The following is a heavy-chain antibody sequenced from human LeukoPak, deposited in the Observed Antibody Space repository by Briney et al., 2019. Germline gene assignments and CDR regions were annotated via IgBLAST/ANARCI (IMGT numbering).Heavy chain of an antibody. J-gene: IGHJ3*01. Sequence: GGSLRLSCAASGFTFSSYAMHWVRQAPGKGREWVGRIKSKTDGGTTDYPAPVKGRFTISRDDSKNTLYLQMNSLKTENTALYCTTDDPNSDNYGVAFDLWGQGTMVTVSS. D-gene: IGHD5-18*01. CDR3: TTDDPNSDNYGVAFDL. CDR1: GFTFSSYA. V-gene: IGHV3-15*01. CDR2: IKSKTDGGTT.